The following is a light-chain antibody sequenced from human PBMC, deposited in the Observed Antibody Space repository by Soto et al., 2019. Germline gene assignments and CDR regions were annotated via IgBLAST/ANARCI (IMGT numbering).Light chain of an antibody. V-gene: IGKV1-39*01. CDR3: QQSYITPWT. CDR2: AAS. CDR1: ASISNY. Sequence: DIRMTQSPSSLSASVGDRATITCRASASISNYLNWYQQTPGKAPNLLIYAASSLQSGVPSRFSGSGSGTDFTLTISSLQPEDFATYYCQQSYITPWTFGQGTKVDIK. J-gene: IGKJ1*01.